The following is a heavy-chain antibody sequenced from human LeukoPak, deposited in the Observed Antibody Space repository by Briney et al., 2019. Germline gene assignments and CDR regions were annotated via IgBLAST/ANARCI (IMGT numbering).Heavy chain of an antibody. CDR3: TRGRRFCGADCHSWFDS. J-gene: IGHJ5*01. D-gene: IGHD2-21*02. Sequence: GGSLRLSCAASGFALSDYAINWVRQAPGKGLEWVSSISSGATYIYYADSLRGRFTISRDSAKDSVSLQMDSLRAEDTAVYYCTRGRRFCGADCHSWFDSWGQGTLVTVSS. CDR2: ISSGATYI. CDR1: GFALSDYA. V-gene: IGHV3-21*01.